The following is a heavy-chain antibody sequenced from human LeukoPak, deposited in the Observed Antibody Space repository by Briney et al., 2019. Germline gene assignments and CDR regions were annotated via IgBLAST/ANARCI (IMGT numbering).Heavy chain of an antibody. V-gene: IGHV3-23*01. CDR3: AKGMVRGDYDY. D-gene: IGHD3-10*01. CDR1: GFSFSDCY. Sequence: HPGGSLGLSCAAPGFSFSDCYMNLIRQAPRKGLEWGSAISGSGGSTYYADSVKGRFTISRDNSKNTLYLQMNSLRAEDTAVYYCAKGMVRGDYDYWGQGTLVTVSS. CDR2: ISGSGGST. J-gene: IGHJ4*02.